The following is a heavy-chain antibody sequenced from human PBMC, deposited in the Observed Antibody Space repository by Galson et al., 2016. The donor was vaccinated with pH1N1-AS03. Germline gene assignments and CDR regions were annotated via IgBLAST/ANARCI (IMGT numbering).Heavy chain of an antibody. V-gene: IGHV3-23*01. Sequence: SLRLSCAASGFPFSTYAMHWVRQAPGKGLEWISSINNNGDDTNYPDSVRGRFTVSRDNSKNTLYLQMNSLSAEDTAVYYCANRTQNWGGWGAFHIWGQGTMVTVSS. J-gene: IGHJ3*02. D-gene: IGHD7-27*01. CDR3: ANRTQNWGGWGAFHI. CDR1: GFPFSTYA. CDR2: INNNGDDT.